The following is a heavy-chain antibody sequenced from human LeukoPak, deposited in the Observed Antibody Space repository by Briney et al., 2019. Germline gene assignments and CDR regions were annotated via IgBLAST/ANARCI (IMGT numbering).Heavy chain of an antibody. CDR1: GYSVTTYW. Sequence: GEPRHSSCHGSGYSVTTYWIAWVRQMAGHGLECMGISYPGDSDTRYSPSFQGQVTISADKSTNTPYLQWSSLKASDTAMYYCARLGTYWSNYYFEYWGQGTLVTVSS. CDR2: SYPGDSDT. CDR3: ARLGTYWSNYYFEY. D-gene: IGHD3-10*01. J-gene: IGHJ4*02. V-gene: IGHV5-51*01.